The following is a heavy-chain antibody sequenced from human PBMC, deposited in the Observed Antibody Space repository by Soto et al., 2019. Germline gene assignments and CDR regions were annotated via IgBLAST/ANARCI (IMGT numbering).Heavy chain of an antibody. V-gene: IGHV3-21*01. CDR3: ARDGRYSSINGYNWFDP. D-gene: IGHD6-13*01. CDR1: GVTFSSYS. CDR2: ISSSSYI. J-gene: IGHJ5*02. Sequence: KPGGSLRLSCAASGVTFSSYSMNWVRQAPGKGLEWVSSISSSSYIYYADSVKGRFTISRDNAKNSLYLQMNSLRAEDTAVYYCARDGRYSSINGYNWFDPWGQGTLVTVSS.